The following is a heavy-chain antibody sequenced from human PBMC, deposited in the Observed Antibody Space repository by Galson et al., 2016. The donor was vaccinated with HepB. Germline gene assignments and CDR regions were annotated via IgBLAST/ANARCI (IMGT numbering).Heavy chain of an antibody. CDR3: ARGGTAIPSLLAY. Sequence: SLRLSCAASGFTFSKYAMHWVRQAPGKGPEWVAVISYDGSDQYYADSVKGRFTISRDSSKSTLYLQMNSLRDEDTAVSFCARGGTAIPSLLAYWGQGTLVTVSS. V-gene: IGHV3-30*04. CDR2: ISYDGSDQ. D-gene: IGHD5-18*01. J-gene: IGHJ4*02. CDR1: GFTFSKYA.